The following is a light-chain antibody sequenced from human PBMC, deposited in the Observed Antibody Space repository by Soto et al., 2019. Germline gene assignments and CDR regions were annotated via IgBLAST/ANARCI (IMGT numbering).Light chain of an antibody. J-gene: IGLJ3*02. Sequence: QSVLTQPPSVSGAPGQRVTISCTGSSSNIGAGYVHWYQQLPGTAPKLLIYGNSNRPSGVPDRFSGSKSGNTASLTISGLQAEDEADYYCSSYTSSSWVFGGGTKLTVL. CDR3: SSYTSSSWV. CDR1: SSNIGAGYV. CDR2: GNS. V-gene: IGLV1-40*01.